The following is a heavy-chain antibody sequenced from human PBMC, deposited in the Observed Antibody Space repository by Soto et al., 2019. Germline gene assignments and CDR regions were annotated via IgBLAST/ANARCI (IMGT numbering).Heavy chain of an antibody. CDR1: GFTFGGYA. CDR2: ISGSGGST. CDR3: AKIQDDYGIYYFDY. Sequence: PVGSLRLSCGASGFTFGGYAGSWVRQAPGKGLEWVSAISGSGGSTYYADSVKGRFTISRDNSKNTLYLQMNSLRAEDTAVYYCAKIQDDYGIYYFDYWGQGTLVTVSS. D-gene: IGHD4-17*01. V-gene: IGHV3-23*01. J-gene: IGHJ4*02.